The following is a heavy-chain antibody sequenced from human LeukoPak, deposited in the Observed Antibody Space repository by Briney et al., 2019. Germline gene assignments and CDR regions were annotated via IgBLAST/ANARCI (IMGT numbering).Heavy chain of an antibody. J-gene: IGHJ5*02. CDR1: GDSVSINSAA. CDR2: TYYRSKWYK. V-gene: IGHV6-1*01. D-gene: IGHD4-17*01. Sequence: PTLSLTFAISGDSVSINSAAWNWVRQSPSRGLEWLGSTYYRSKWYKDYAVSVKSLITINPDTSKNQFSLQLNSVTPEDTAVYYCARDPAGYGDGDWFDPWGQGTLVTVSS. CDR3: ARDPAGYGDGDWFDP.